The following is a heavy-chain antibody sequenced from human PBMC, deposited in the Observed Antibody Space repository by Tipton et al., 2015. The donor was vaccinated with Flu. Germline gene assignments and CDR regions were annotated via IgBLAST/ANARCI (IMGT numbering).Heavy chain of an antibody. D-gene: IGHD3-10*01. V-gene: IGHV4-4*07. CDR1: GGSMSSFY. Sequence: TLSLTCTVSGGSMSSFYWSWIRQPAGKGLEWIGRMYTSGTAKYRPSFKSRVTMSVDTSKNQFSLKLSSVTAADTAFYYCARGSGSGTYVIFDYWGQGTLVSVSS. CDR2: MYTSGTA. CDR3: ARGSGSGTYVIFDY. J-gene: IGHJ4*02.